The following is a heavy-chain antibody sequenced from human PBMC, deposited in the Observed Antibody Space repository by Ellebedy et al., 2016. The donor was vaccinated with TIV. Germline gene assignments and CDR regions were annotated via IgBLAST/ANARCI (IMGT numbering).Heavy chain of an antibody. CDR3: ARGTHLPGLDI. CDR1: GFTFSSYT. Sequence: GESLKISXVASGFTFSSYTINWVRQAPGKGLEWVSGIDAGAGRTDYADSVKGRFTISRDNAKNTLYLQMNSLRAEDTAVYYCARGTHLPGLDIWGQGTMVTVSS. V-gene: IGHV3-23*01. J-gene: IGHJ3*02. CDR2: IDAGAGRT.